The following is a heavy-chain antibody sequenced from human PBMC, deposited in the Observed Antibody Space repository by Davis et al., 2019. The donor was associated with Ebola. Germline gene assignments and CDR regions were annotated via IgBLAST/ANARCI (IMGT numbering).Heavy chain of an antibody. J-gene: IGHJ3*02. D-gene: IGHD2-8*02. Sequence: SGPTLVKPSQTLSLTCAISGDSVSSNSGAWNCIRQSPSRGLEWLGRTYYRSRWYNDYAVFVRGRININPDTSKNQFSLQLNSVTPEDTALYYCARCTGAFNIWGQGTTVTVSS. CDR2: TYYRSRWYN. CDR3: ARCTGAFNI. CDR1: GDSVSSNSGA. V-gene: IGHV6-1*01.